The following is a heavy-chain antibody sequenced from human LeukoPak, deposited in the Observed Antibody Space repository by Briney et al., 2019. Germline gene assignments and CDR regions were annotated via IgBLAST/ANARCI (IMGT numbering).Heavy chain of an antibody. V-gene: IGHV4-59*01. CDR3: ARGRYDDYGMDV. J-gene: IGHJ6*02. D-gene: IGHD3-3*01. CDR1: GGSISSYY. CDR2: IYYSGST. Sequence: SETLSLTCTVSGGSISSYYWSWIRQPPGKELEWIGYIYYSGSTNYNPSLKSRVTISVDTSKNQFSLKLSSVTAANTAVYYCARGRYDDYGMDVWGQGTTATVSS.